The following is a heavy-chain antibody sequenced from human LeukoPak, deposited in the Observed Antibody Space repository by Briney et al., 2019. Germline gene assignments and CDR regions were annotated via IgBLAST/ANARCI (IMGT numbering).Heavy chain of an antibody. CDR3: ARDGRYYYDSSGYSNWFDP. J-gene: IGHJ5*02. D-gene: IGHD3-22*01. CDR2: ISAYNGDT. Sequence: ASVKVSCKASGYTFTNYGISWVRQAPGQGLEWMGWISAYNGDTNYAQKLQGRVTMTTDTSTSTAYMELRSLRSGDTAVYYCARDGRYYYDSSGYSNWFDPWGQGTLVTVSS. V-gene: IGHV1-18*01. CDR1: GYTFTNYG.